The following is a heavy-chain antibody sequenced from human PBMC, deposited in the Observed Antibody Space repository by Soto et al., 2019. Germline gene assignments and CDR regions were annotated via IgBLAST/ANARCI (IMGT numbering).Heavy chain of an antibody. D-gene: IGHD6-19*01. CDR2: IYYTGST. CDR3: ASYSSGWYDVSF. CDR1: GGSVSSGNYY. V-gene: IGHV4-61*01. J-gene: IGHJ4*02. Sequence: QVRLQESGPGLVKPSETLSLTCTVSGGSVSSGNYYWSWIRQPPGKRLEWIGYIYYTGSTNYNPSLKSRVTISVDTSKNQFSLKLSCVTAADTAVYYCASYSSGWYDVSFWGQGTLVTVFS.